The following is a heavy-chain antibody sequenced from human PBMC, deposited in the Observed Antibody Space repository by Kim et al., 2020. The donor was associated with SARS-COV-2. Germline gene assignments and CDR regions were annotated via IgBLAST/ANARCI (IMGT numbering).Heavy chain of an antibody. CDR2: TYYRSKWYN. J-gene: IGHJ4*02. CDR3: ARDLGGYGGYGLAY. V-gene: IGHV6-1*01. CDR1: GDSVSSNSGA. D-gene: IGHD5-12*01. Sequence: SQTLSLTCVISGDSVSSNSGAWNWIRQSPSRGLEWLGRTYYRSKWYNDYAESVKSRLTFNPDASRNQFSLQLTSVTPEDTAVYYCARDLGGYGGYGLAYWGLGTLVTVSS.